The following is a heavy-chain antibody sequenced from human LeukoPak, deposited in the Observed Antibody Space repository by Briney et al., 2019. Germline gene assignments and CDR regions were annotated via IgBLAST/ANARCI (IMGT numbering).Heavy chain of an antibody. CDR2: ISYDGSNK. D-gene: IGHD3-10*01. Sequence: GRCQRLPHAACAFTFRSYGMHGVRQALGKGLEWVAVISYDGSNKYYADSVKGRFTISRDNSKNTLYLQMNSLRAEDTAVYYCAKDYAMVQGVMRLLDPWGQGTLVTVSS. CDR3: AKDYAMVQGVMRLLDP. CDR1: AFTFRSYG. J-gene: IGHJ5*02. V-gene: IGHV3-30*18.